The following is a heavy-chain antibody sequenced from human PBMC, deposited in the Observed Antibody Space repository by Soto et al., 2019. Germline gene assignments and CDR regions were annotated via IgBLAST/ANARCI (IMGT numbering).Heavy chain of an antibody. CDR2: ISTSGGST. CDR3: AKRTTTTTTVDN. J-gene: IGHJ4*02. CDR1: SFTFSSYA. Sequence: GGYLRLSCAASSFTFSSYAMIWVRQAPGRGLEWVSAISTSGGSTYYADSVKGRFTISRDNSRNTLYLQMNSLRAEDTAVYYCAKRTTTTTTVDNWAQGTLVTVSS. D-gene: IGHD4-4*01. V-gene: IGHV3-23*01.